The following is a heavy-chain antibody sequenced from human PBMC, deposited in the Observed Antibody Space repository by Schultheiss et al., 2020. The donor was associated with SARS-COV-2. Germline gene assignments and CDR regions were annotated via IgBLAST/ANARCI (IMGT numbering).Heavy chain of an antibody. Sequence: ASVKVSCKASGYTFIGYYIHWVRQAPGQGLEWMGWINPNSGDTGYAQKFQGRVTMTRDTSISTAYMELSSLGSDDTAVYYCAEGRLEYSSSRRGMDVWGQGTTVTVSS. V-gene: IGHV1-2*02. CDR3: AEGRLEYSSSRRGMDV. J-gene: IGHJ6*02. CDR2: INPNSGDT. CDR1: GYTFIGYY. D-gene: IGHD6-6*01.